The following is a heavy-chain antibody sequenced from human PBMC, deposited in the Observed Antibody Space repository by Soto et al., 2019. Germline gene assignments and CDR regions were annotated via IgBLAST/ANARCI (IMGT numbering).Heavy chain of an antibody. CDR1: GFTFSAYA. D-gene: IGHD2-15*01. CDR3: VRDYCSGTSCYAAGF. J-gene: IGHJ4*02. Sequence: GGSLRLSCAAPGFTFSAYAMYWVRQAPGKGLEWVALISFDGTDTYYADSVKGRFTFSRDNSKKTLYLQMNSLRIVDTAVYYCVRDYCSGTSCYAAGFWGQGAQVTVSS. V-gene: IGHV3-30*04. CDR2: ISFDGTDT.